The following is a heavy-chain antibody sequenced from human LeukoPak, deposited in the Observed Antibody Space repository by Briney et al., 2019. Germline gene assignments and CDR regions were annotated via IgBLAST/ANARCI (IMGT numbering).Heavy chain of an antibody. CDR2: INHSGST. J-gene: IGHJ6*02. CDR1: GGSFSGYY. D-gene: IGHD4-23*01. V-gene: IGHV4-34*01. Sequence: SSETLSLTCAVYGGSFSGYYWSWIRQPPGKGLEWIGEINHSGSTNYNPSLKSRVTISVDTSKNQFSLKLSSVTAADTAVYYCARAGGNSFLYYYYGMDVWGQGTTVTVSS. CDR3: ARAGGNSFLYYYYGMDV.